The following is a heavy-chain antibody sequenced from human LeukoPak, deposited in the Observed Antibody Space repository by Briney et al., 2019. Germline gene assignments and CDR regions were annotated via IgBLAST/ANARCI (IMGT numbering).Heavy chain of an antibody. CDR2: INHSGST. CDR1: GGSFSGYY. CDR3: ARSGVVRGVITHKTIDY. Sequence: SETLSLTCAVYGGSFSGYYWSWIRQPPGKGLEWIGEINHSGSTNYNPSLKSRVTISVDTSKNQFSPKLSSVTAADTAVYYCARSGVVRGVITHKTIDYWGQGTLVTVSS. J-gene: IGHJ4*02. D-gene: IGHD3-10*01. V-gene: IGHV4-34*01.